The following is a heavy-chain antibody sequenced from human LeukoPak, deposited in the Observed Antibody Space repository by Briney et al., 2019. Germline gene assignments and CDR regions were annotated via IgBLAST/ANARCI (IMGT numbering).Heavy chain of an antibody. D-gene: IGHD2-21*02. CDR3: ARAPYCGGDCLDAFDI. CDR2: IYYSGST. CDR1: GGSISSYY. V-gene: IGHV4-59*01. Sequence: SETLSLTCTVSGGSISSYYWSWIRQPPGKGLEWIGYIYYSGSTNYNPSLKSRVTISVDASKNQFSLKLCSVTAADTAVYYCARAPYCGGDCLDAFDIWGQGTMVTVSS. J-gene: IGHJ3*02.